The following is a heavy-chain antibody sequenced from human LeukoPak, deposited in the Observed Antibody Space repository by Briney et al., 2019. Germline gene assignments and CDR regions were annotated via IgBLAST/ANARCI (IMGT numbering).Heavy chain of an antibody. V-gene: IGHV3-21*01. Sequence: AGGSLRLSCAASGFTFSSYWMNWVRQAPGKGLEWVSSISSSSSYIYYADSVKGRFTISRDNAKNSLYLQMNSLRAENTAVYYCAREDSWSYSIDYWGQGTLVTVSS. CDR1: GFTFSSYW. CDR3: AREDSWSYSIDY. J-gene: IGHJ4*02. CDR2: ISSSSSYI. D-gene: IGHD1-26*01.